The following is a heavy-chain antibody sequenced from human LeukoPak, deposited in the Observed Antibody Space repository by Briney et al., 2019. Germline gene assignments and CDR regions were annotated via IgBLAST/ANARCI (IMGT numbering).Heavy chain of an antibody. J-gene: IGHJ5*02. CDR1: GFTFDDYA. D-gene: IGHD3-22*01. Sequence: GGSLRLSCAASGFTFDDYAMHWVRQAPGKGLEWVSGISWNSGSIGYADSVKGRFTISRDNAKNSLYLQMNSLRAEDTAVYYCARDQYYYDRGSFDPWGQGTLVTVSS. CDR3: ARDQYYYDRGSFDP. V-gene: IGHV3-9*01. CDR2: ISWNSGSI.